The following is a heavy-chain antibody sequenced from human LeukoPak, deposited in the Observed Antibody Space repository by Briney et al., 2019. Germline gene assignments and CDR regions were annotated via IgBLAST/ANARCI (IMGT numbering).Heavy chain of an antibody. J-gene: IGHJ2*01. CDR1: GGSISSYY. V-gene: IGHV4-59*01. CDR3: ARYSGYDGNFDL. CDR2: IYYSGST. D-gene: IGHD5-12*01. Sequence: SETLSLTCTVSGGSISSYYRSWIRQPPGKGLEWIGYIYYSGSTNYNPSLKSRVTISVDTSKNQFSLKLSSVTAADTAVYYCARYSGYDGNFDLWGRGTLVTVSS.